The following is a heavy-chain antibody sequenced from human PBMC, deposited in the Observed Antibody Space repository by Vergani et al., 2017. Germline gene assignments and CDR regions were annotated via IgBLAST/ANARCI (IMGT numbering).Heavy chain of an antibody. V-gene: IGHV4-34*01. J-gene: IGHJ4*02. CDR3: ASIARAPTRRNPPPDY. CDR1: GGSFSDYY. D-gene: IGHD3-16*02. CDR2: VNHGGST. Sequence: QVQLQEWGAGLLKTSETLSLTCGVSGGSFSDYYWSWIRQAPEMGLEWIGEVNHGGSTNYNPSLKSRVSISVDTSKNQFSLQLTSVTAADSALYFCASIARAPTRRNPPPDYWGQGILVTVSS.